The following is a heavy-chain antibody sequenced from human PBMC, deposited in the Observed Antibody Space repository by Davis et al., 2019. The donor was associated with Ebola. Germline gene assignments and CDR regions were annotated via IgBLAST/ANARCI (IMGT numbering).Heavy chain of an antibody. CDR2: IIPIFGTA. D-gene: IGHD3-9*01. V-gene: IGHV1-69*13. CDR3: ARELTGYYKGEGYFDY. J-gene: IGHJ4*02. CDR1: RCTFSSYA. Sequence: SVTVSCQASRCTFSSYASSWVRQAPGQGLEWRGGIIPIFGTANYAQKFQGRVTITADESTSPAYMELSSLRSEDTAVYCCARELTGYYKGEGYFDYWGQGTLVTVSS.